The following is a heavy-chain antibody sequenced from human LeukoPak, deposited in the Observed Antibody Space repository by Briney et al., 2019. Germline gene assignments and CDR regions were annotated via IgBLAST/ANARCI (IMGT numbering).Heavy chain of an antibody. CDR2: ISGNGVAT. CDR3: IKDRGSSGWDFDS. Sequence: GGSQRPSCSASGFVFSDYAMHWARQAPGKGLVYLSGISGNGVATYYVDSVQGRFTVSRDNSKTTLYLQINSLRREDTAFYYCIKDRGSSGWDFDSWGQGTLLTVSS. CDR1: GFVFSDYA. V-gene: IGHV3-64D*06. J-gene: IGHJ4*02. D-gene: IGHD6-19*01.